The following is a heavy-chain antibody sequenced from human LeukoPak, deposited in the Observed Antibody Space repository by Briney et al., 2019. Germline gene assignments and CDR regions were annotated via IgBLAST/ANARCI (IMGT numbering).Heavy chain of an antibody. CDR2: ISYDGSNK. Sequence: GRSLRLSCAASGFTFSSYAMQWVRQAPGKGLEWVAVISYDGSNKYYADSVKGRFTISRDNSKNTLYLQMNSLRAEDTAVYYCAREYYDLYYYYGMDLWGQGTTVTVSS. D-gene: IGHD3-22*01. V-gene: IGHV3-30-3*01. J-gene: IGHJ6*02. CDR3: AREYYDLYYYYGMDL. CDR1: GFTFSSYA.